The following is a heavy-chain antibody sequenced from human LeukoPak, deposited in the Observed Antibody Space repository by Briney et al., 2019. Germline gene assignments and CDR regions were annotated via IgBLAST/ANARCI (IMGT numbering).Heavy chain of an antibody. CDR1: GYTFTGYY. J-gene: IGHJ4*02. CDR2: INPNSGGT. V-gene: IGHV1-2*02. Sequence: ASVKVSCKASGYTFTGYYIYWVRQAPGQGLGWMGWINPNSGGTNSAQKFQGRVTRTRDTSISTAYMELSRLRSDDTAVYYWARDFVTMVRGTAPNWGQGTLVTVSS. D-gene: IGHD3-10*01. CDR3: ARDFVTMVRGTAPN.